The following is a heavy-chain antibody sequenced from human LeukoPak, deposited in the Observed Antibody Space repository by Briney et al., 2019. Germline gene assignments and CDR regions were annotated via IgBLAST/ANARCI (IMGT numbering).Heavy chain of an antibody. D-gene: IGHD3-22*01. V-gene: IGHV3-33*01. J-gene: IGHJ4*02. CDR2: IWYDGTNK. CDR1: GFTFSSYG. CDR3: ARDHSSYYDSYYFDY. Sequence: GSLRLSCAASGFTFSSYGMHWVRQAPGKGLEWVAVIWYDGTNKYYADSVKGRFIISRDNSKNTLYLQMHSLRAEDTAVYYCARDHSSYYDSYYFDYWGQGTLVNVSS.